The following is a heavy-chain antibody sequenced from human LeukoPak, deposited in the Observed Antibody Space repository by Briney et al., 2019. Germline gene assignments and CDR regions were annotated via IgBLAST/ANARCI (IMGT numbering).Heavy chain of an antibody. J-gene: IGHJ5*02. CDR1: GYTFTGYY. D-gene: IGHD3-10*01. V-gene: IGHV7-4-1*02. CDR3: ARDSPVLLET. Sequence: ASVKVSCKASGYTFTGYYIHWVRQAPGQGLEWMGWINTNTGNPTYAQGFTGRFVFSLDTSVSTAYLQISSLKAKDTAVYYCARDSPVLLETWGQGTLVTVSS. CDR2: INTNTGNP.